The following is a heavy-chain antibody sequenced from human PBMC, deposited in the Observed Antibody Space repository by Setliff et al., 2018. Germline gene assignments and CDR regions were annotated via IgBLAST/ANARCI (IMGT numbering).Heavy chain of an antibody. Sequence: SETLSLTCTVADDSISSRHYYWSWIRHSPGKGLEWIGFIFYSGDTKSNPSLKSRVTMSVDTSKNQFSLQLSSVTAADTAVYYCARDRTYYGTGTYTRWFDYWGQGTLVTVS. D-gene: IGHD3-10*01. CDR1: DDSISSRHYY. V-gene: IGHV4-61*01. J-gene: IGHJ4*02. CDR2: IFYSGDT. CDR3: ARDRTYYGTGTYTRWFDY.